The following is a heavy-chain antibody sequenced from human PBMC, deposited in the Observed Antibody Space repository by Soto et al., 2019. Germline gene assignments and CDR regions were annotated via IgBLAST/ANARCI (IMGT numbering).Heavy chain of an antibody. Sequence: GRSLRLSCAASVFTFSSYAMSWVRQAPGKGLEWVSAISGSGGSTYYADSVKGRFTISRDNSKNTLYLQMNSLRAEDTAVYYCAKDSGYHPDYFDYWGQGTQVTVS. CDR3: AKDSGYHPDYFDY. D-gene: IGHD3-22*01. V-gene: IGHV3-23*01. CDR2: ISGSGGST. CDR1: VFTFSSYA. J-gene: IGHJ4*02.